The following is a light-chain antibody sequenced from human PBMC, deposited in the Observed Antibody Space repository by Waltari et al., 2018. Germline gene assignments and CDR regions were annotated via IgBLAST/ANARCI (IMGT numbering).Light chain of an antibody. V-gene: IGLV1-44*01. CDR2: SNN. CDR3: AAWDDSLNGPV. CDR1: SSHIGSIT. J-gene: IGLJ2*01. Sequence: QSVLTQPPSASGTPGQRVTISCSGSSSHIGSITLNWYQQPPGTAPKLLIYSNNQRPSGVPDRFSGSKSGTSASLAISGLQSEDEADYYCAAWDDSLNGPVFGGGTKLTVL.